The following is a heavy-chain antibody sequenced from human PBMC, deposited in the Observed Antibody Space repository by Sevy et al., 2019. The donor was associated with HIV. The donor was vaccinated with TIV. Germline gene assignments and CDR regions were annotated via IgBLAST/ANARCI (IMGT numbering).Heavy chain of an antibody. CDR3: ARDSVTVSGIVLYALDI. CDR1: GFTFGSYW. J-gene: IGHJ3*02. Sequence: GGSLRLSCGASGFTFGSYWMHWVRQVPGKGLEWVSRIRDDGRRTTYADSVRGRFTISRDNAKNTLYLQMNGLRADDTAVYYCARDSVTVSGIVLYALDIWGQGTMVTVSS. V-gene: IGHV3-74*01. D-gene: IGHD3-3*01. CDR2: IRDDGRRT.